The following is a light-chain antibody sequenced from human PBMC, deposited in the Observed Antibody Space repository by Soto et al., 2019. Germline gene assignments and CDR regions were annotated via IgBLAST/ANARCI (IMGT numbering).Light chain of an antibody. J-gene: IGKJ5*01. Sequence: DIVMTQSPLSLPVTPGEPASISCRSSQSLLHSNGYNYLDWYLQKPGQSPQLLIYLGSSRASGVPDRFSGSGSGTDFILRISRVEAEDVGVYYCMQPLQTITFGQGTRLEIK. V-gene: IGKV2-28*01. CDR3: MQPLQTIT. CDR1: QSLLHSNGYNY. CDR2: LGS.